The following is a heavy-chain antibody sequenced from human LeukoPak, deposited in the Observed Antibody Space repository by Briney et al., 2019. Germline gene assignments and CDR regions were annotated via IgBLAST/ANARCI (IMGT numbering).Heavy chain of an antibody. J-gene: IGHJ6*03. CDR3: AGGYSYGSTYYYMDV. V-gene: IGHV4-59*01. CDR2: IYYSGST. CDR1: GGSISSYY. D-gene: IGHD5-18*01. Sequence: PSETLSLTCTVSGGSISSYYWSWIRQPPGEGLEWIGYIYYSGSTNYNPSLKSRVTISVDTSKNQFSLKLSSVTADTAVYYCAGGYSYGSTYYYMDVWGKGTTVTISS.